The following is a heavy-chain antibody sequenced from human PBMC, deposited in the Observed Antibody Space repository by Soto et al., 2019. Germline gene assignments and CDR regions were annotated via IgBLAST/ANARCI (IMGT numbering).Heavy chain of an antibody. Sequence: SETLSLTCTVSGGSISSGRYYWSWIRQHPGKGLEWIGYIYYSGSTYYNPSLKSRVTISVDTSKNQFSLKLSSVTAADTAVYFCARDRISAAGYFDYWGQGTLVTVSS. J-gene: IGHJ4*02. D-gene: IGHD6-13*01. CDR2: IYYSGST. CDR1: GGSISSGRYY. CDR3: ARDRISAAGYFDY. V-gene: IGHV4-31*03.